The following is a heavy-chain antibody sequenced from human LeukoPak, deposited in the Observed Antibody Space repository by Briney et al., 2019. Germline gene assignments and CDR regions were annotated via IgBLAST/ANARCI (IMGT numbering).Heavy chain of an antibody. D-gene: IGHD2-2*01. V-gene: IGHV1-18*01. CDR3: ARVGFDCSSTSCHRGRWFDP. CDR2: ISAYNGNT. CDR1: GYTFTSYG. J-gene: IGHJ5*02. Sequence: GASVKVSCKASGYTFTSYGISWVRQAPGQGLEWMGWISAYNGNTNYAQKLQGRVTMTTDTSTSTAYMELRSLRSDDTAVYYCARVGFDCSSTSCHRGRWFDPWGQGTPVTVSS.